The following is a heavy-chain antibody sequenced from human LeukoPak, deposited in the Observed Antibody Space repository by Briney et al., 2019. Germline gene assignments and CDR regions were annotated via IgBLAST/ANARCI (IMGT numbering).Heavy chain of an antibody. J-gene: IGHJ4*02. Sequence: GSLRLSCAASGFTFSSYGMHWVRQAPGKGLEWVAFIRYDGSNKYYADSVKGRFTISRDNSKNTLYLQMNSLRAEDTAVYYCAKDQVVVVPAAMAGPRTYFDYWGQGTLVTVSS. D-gene: IGHD2-2*01. CDR1: GFTFSSYG. V-gene: IGHV3-30*02. CDR2: IRYDGSNK. CDR3: AKDQVVVVPAAMAGPRTYFDY.